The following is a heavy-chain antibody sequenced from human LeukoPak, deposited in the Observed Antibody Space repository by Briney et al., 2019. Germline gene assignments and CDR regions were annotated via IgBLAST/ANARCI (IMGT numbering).Heavy chain of an antibody. J-gene: IGHJ3*02. CDR2: ISGSSNTI. Sequence: PGGSLRLSCAASGFTFSSYSMNWVRQAPGKGLEWVSYISGSSNTIYHADSVKGRFTISRDNAKNSLYLQMNNLRDEDTAVYYCALNSSSYRGDAFDIWGQGTMVTVSS. CDR1: GFTFSSYS. D-gene: IGHD6-13*01. CDR3: ALNSSSYRGDAFDI. V-gene: IGHV3-48*02.